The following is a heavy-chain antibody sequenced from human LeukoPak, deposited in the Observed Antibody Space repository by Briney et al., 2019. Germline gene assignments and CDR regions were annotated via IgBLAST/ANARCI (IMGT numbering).Heavy chain of an antibody. Sequence: GGSLRLSCAASGFTFSGLWMSWVRQAPAKGLEWVAHMNGDGSQIYYMDFVKGRFTISRDNAKNSLYLQMNGLRAEDTAVYYCVAWGNSGNSWGQGTMVIVSS. V-gene: IGHV3-7*01. CDR3: VAWGNSGNS. CDR1: GFTFSGLW. CDR2: MNGDGSQI. D-gene: IGHD1-26*01. J-gene: IGHJ3*01.